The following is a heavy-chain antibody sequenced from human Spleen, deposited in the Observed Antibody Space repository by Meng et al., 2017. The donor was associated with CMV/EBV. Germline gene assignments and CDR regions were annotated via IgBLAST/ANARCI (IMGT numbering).Heavy chain of an antibody. Sequence: SGYTFNNYGVSWLRQAPGQGLEWIGWISTQKGDTNFAQKFQDRLIMTTDTSTRTAYMELRNLRFDDTAVYYCARDWEDRGSHVVTDYWDQGTLVTVSS. CDR3: ARDWEDRGSHVVTDY. D-gene: IGHD4-23*01. J-gene: IGHJ4*02. V-gene: IGHV1-18*01. CDR2: ISTQKGDT. CDR1: GYTFNNYG.